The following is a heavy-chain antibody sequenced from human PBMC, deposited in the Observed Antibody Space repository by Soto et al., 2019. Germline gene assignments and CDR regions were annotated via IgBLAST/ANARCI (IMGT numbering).Heavy chain of an antibody. CDR1: GYTFTDYY. V-gene: IGHV1-46*03. J-gene: IGHJ6*03. CDR3: ASAEAVPTTTDYYWYIDL. CDR2: MNPSGGVT. Sequence: QVQLVQSGAEVKKPGASVRISCKASGYTFTDYYLHWVRQAPGQGLEWMGIMNPSGGVTSYAQKFQGRGAVTRDTSTSTVYMQLSSLRSEDTAVYYCASAEAVPTTTDYYWYIDLWGKGKTVTVSS. D-gene: IGHD2-2*01.